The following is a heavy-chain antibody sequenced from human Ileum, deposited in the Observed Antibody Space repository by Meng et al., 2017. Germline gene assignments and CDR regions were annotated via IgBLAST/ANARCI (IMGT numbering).Heavy chain of an antibody. D-gene: IGHD6-25*01. CDR1: SFSFSIYW. V-gene: IGHV3-7*01. Sequence: GESLKISCAASSFSFSIYWMTWVLQVPGKGLEWVATIEQDGNEKYYVDSVKGRFNISRDNPNNSLFLQMNNLRAEDTAVYYCAKIDQRGSKKYYFDYWGQGTLVTVSS. CDR2: IEQDGNEK. J-gene: IGHJ4*02. CDR3: AKIDQRGSKKYYFDY.